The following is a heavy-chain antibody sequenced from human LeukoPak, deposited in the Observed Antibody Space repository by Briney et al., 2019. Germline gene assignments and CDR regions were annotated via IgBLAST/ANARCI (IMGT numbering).Heavy chain of an antibody. CDR1: GFTFGDYA. CDR3: TRGYDFWSGSHFDY. D-gene: IGHD3-3*01. Sequence: GGSLRLSCTASGFTFGDYAMSWVRQAPGKGLEWVGFIRSKAYGGTTEYAASVKGRFTISRDDSKSIAYLQMNSLKTEDTAVYYCTRGYDFWSGSHFDYWGQGTLVTVSS. CDR2: IRSKAYGGTT. J-gene: IGHJ4*02. V-gene: IGHV3-49*04.